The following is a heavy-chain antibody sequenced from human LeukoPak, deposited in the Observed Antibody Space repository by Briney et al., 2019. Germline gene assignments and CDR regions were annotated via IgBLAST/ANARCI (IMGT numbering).Heavy chain of an antibody. CDR2: IYYSGST. CDR3: ARGTTMTGSGY. D-gene: IGHD4-17*01. J-gene: IGHJ4*02. V-gene: IGHV4-39*01. CDR1: GGSISSSSYY. Sequence: SETLSLTCTVSGGSISSSSYYWGWIRQPPGQGLEWIGSIYYSGSTYYNPSLKNRVTISVDTAQKQLSLKLSSVTAADTAVYYCARGTTMTGSGYWGQGTLVTVSS.